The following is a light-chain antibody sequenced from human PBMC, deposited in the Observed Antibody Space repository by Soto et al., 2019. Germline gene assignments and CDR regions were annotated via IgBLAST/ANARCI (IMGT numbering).Light chain of an antibody. CDR1: SSDVGGYNY. V-gene: IGLV2-14*01. CDR2: DVS. J-gene: IGLJ1*01. Sequence: QSVLTQPASVSGSPGQSITISCTGTSSDVGGYNYVSWYQQHPGKAPKLMIYDVSNRPSGVSNRFSGSKSGNTASLTISGLPAEDEADYYCSSYTSSSLDVFGTGTKPTVL. CDR3: SSYTSSSLDV.